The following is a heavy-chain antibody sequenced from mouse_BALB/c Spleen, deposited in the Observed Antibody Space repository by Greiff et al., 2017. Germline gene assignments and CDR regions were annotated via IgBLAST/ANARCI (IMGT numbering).Heavy chain of an antibody. V-gene: IGHV14-1*02. Sequence: VQLQQSGAELVRPGALVKLSCKASGFNITDYYMHWVKQRPEQGLEWIGWIDPENGNTIYDPKFQGKANITADTSSNTAYLQLSSLTSEDTAVYCGARITTAYAMDYWGRGASGTVSS. J-gene: IGHJ4*01. CDR3: ARITTAYAMDY. D-gene: IGHD1-2*01. CDR2: IDPENGNT. CDR1: GFNITDYY.